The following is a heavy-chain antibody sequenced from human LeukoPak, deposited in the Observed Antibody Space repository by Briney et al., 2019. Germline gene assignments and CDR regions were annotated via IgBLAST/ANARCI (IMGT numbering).Heavy chain of an antibody. J-gene: IGHJ4*02. CDR2: ISAYNGNT. D-gene: IGHD6-13*01. V-gene: IGHV1-18*01. CDR1: GYTFTSYG. CDR3: ARAYSSWYGGYFDY. Sequence: RASVKVSCKASGYTFTSYGISWVRQAPGQGLEWMGWISAYNGNTNYAQKLQGRVTMTTDTSTSTAYMELRSLRSDDTAVYYCARAYSSWYGGYFDYWGQGTLVTVSS.